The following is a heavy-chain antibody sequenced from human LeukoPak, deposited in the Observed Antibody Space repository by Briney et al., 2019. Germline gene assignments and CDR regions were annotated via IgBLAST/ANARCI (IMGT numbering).Heavy chain of an antibody. J-gene: IGHJ5*02. CDR2: IDPESGER. CDR3: ADFGVVTNWFDP. D-gene: IGHD3-3*01. V-gene: IGHV1-24*01. CDR1: GYTFTEMS. Sequence: PWASVKVSCKVSGYTFTEMSIHWVRQTPGKGLEWLGGIDPESGERVYAQNFRGRVTMSEDASTDTAYMEVSSLRSEDTAIYYCADFGVVTNWFDPWGQGTLVTVSS.